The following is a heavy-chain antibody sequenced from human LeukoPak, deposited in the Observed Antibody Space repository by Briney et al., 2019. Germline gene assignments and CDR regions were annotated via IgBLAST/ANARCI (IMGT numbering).Heavy chain of an antibody. V-gene: IGHV1-24*01. D-gene: IGHD7-27*01. Sequence: XHWVRQAPGKGLEWMGGFDPEDGETIYAQKFQGRVTMTEDTSTDTAYMELSSLRSEDTAVYYCATHALGSSYYFDYWGQGTLVTVSS. CDR3: ATHALGSSYYFDY. CDR2: FDPEDGET. J-gene: IGHJ4*02.